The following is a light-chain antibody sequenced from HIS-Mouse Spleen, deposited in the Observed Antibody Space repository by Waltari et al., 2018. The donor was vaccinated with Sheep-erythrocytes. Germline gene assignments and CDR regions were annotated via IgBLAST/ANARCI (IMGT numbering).Light chain of an antibody. CDR2: QDS. CDR1: KLGDKY. CDR3: QAWDSSTVV. V-gene: IGLV3-1*01. J-gene: IGLJ2*01. Sequence: SYELTQPPSVSVSPGQTASIPCPGDKLGDKYACWYQQKPGHPPVLVIYQDSKRPSGIPERFSGSNSGNTATLTISGTQAMDEADYYCQAWDSSTVVFGGGTKLTVL.